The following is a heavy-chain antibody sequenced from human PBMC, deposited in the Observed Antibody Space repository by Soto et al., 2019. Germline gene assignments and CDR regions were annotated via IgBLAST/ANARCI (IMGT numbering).Heavy chain of an antibody. CDR3: PRAHYYYDSSGYLHY. V-gene: IGHV4-31*02. CDR1: GVSISSGDYY. CDR2: IYYSGST. Sequence: PSETLSVTWTVSGVSISSGDYYLSWLRKHPGKGLEWIGYIYYSGSTYYNPSLKSRVTISVDTSKNQFSLKLSSVTAADTAVYYCPRAHYYYDSSGYLHYWGQRSLVTVSS. D-gene: IGHD3-22*01. J-gene: IGHJ4*02.